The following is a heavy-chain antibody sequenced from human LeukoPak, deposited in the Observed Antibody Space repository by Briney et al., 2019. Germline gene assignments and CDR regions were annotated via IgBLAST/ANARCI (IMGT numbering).Heavy chain of an antibody. Sequence: SETLSLTCTVSGGSISSYYWSWIRQPPGKGLERIGYIYYSGSTNYNPSLKSRVTISVDTSKNQFSLKLSSVTAADTAVYYCARDLGYCSGTSCLNKYAFDIWGQGTMVTVSS. V-gene: IGHV4-59*12. J-gene: IGHJ3*02. D-gene: IGHD2-2*01. CDR2: IYYSGST. CDR3: ARDLGYCSGTSCLNKYAFDI. CDR1: GGSISSYY.